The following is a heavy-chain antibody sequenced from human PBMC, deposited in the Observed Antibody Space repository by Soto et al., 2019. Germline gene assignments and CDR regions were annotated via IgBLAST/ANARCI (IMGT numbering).Heavy chain of an antibody. CDR3: VRDNWFDP. CDR2: ISSNSYI. J-gene: IGHJ5*02. CDR1: GFTFSSYS. Sequence: EVQLVESGGGLVKPGGSLRLSCTASGFTFSSYSMNWVRQDPGKGLEWVSSISSNSYIYYADSVKGRFTISRDNAKNSLYLQMNSLRADDTAVYYCVRDNWFDPWGQGTLVTVSS. V-gene: IGHV3-21*01.